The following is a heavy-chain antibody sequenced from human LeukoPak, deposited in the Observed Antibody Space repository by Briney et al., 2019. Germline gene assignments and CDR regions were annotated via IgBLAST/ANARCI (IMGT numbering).Heavy chain of an antibody. J-gene: IGHJ4*02. CDR2: INHSGST. CDR1: GGSFSGYY. Sequence: SETLSLTCAVYGGSFSGYYWSWIRQPPGKGLEWIGEINHSGSTNYNPSLKGRVTISVDTSKNQFSLKLSSVTAADTAVYYCARGRVPKRLYYYDSSGYPYYFDYWGQGTLVTVSS. V-gene: IGHV4-34*01. D-gene: IGHD3-22*01. CDR3: ARGRVPKRLYYYDSSGYPYYFDY.